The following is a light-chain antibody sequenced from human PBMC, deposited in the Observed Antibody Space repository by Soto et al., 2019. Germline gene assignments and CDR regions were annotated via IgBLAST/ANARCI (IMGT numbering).Light chain of an antibody. V-gene: IGLV1-51*01. CDR3: GSWDSSLTANV. J-gene: IGLJ1*01. CDR1: TSNVANNF. Sequence: QLVLTQPPSVSAAPGQKVTISCSGTTSNVANNFVSWYQQFPGKAPKLLIYDDIRRPSGIPDRFSASKSGTSATLGITGLQTGDEADYYCGSWDSSLTANVFGTGTKLTVL. CDR2: DDI.